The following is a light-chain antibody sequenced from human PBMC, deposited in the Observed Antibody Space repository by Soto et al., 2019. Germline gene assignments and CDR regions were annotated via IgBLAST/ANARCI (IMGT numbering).Light chain of an antibody. V-gene: IGKV3-15*01. CDR1: QSVSSN. J-gene: IGKJ2*01. CDR3: QQYNIWSLYT. CDR2: GAS. Sequence: EIVMTQSPATLSVSPGERATLSCRASQSVSSNLAWYQQKPGQAPRLLIYGASTRATGIPARFSGSGSGTEYTLTYSSLQSEDFAVYYCQQYNIWSLYTFGQGTKLEIK.